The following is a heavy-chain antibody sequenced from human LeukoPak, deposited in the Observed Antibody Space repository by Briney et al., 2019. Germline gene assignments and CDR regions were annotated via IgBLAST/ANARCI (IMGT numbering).Heavy chain of an antibody. CDR3: ANGEVYYYDSSGYYSGNY. V-gene: IGHV3-30*02. CDR1: GFTFSSYG. D-gene: IGHD3-22*01. J-gene: IGHJ4*02. Sequence: GGSLRLPCAASGFTFSSYGMHWVRQAPGKGLEWVAFIRYDGSNKYYADSVKGRFTISRDNSKNTLYLQMNSLRAEDTAVYYCANGEVYYYDSSGYYSGNYWGQGTLVTVSS. CDR2: IRYDGSNK.